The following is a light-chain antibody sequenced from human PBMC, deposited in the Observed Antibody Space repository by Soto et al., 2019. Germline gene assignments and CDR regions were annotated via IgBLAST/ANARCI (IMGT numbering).Light chain of an antibody. CDR2: KAS. V-gene: IGKV1-5*03. J-gene: IGKJ2*01. CDR1: QNVNRW. Sequence: DIPMTQSPSTLSASVGDRVTITCRASQNVNRWLAWYQQKPGKAPKLLIYKASTLESGVPSKFSGSGSGTDFTLTISSLQPADFATYYCQQYNHWYSFGQGTKLQIK. CDR3: QQYNHWYS.